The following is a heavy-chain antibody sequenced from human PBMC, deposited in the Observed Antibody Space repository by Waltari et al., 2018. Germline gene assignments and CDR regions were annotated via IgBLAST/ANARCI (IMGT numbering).Heavy chain of an antibody. CDR3: ARGGPQVDTAMDFDY. J-gene: IGHJ4*02. V-gene: IGHV4-59*01. D-gene: IGHD5-18*01. CDR2: IYYSGST. Sequence: SWIRQPPGKGLEWIGYIYYSGSTNYNPSLKRRVTISVDTSKNQFSLKLSSVTAADTAVYYCARGGPQVDTAMDFDYWGQGTLVTVSS.